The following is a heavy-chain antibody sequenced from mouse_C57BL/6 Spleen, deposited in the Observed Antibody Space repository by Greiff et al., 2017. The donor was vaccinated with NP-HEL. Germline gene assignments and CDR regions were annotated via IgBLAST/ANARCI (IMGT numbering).Heavy chain of an antibody. CDR1: GYTFTSYW. Sequence: VQLQQPGAELVMPGASVKLSCKASGYTFTSYWMHWVKQRPGQGLEWIGEIDPSDSYTNYNQKFKGKSTLTVDKSSSTAYMQLSSLTSEDSAVYYCARSRLLDYWGQGTTLTVSS. D-gene: IGHD1-1*01. CDR2: IDPSDSYT. V-gene: IGHV1-69*01. J-gene: IGHJ2*01. CDR3: ARSRLLDY.